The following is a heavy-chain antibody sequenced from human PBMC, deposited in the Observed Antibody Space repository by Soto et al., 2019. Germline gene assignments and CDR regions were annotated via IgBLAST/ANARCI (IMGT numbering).Heavy chain of an antibody. V-gene: IGHV1-69*02. Sequence: QVQLVQSGAEVKKTGSSVKVSCKASGGTFSSYTISWVRQAPGQGLEWMGRIIPILGIANYAQKFQGRVTITADKSTSTAYMELSSLRSEDTAVYYCARGLQQIAVAGTGDSNYWGQGTLVTVSS. J-gene: IGHJ4*02. CDR3: ARGLQQIAVAGTGDSNY. D-gene: IGHD6-19*01. CDR2: IIPILGIA. CDR1: GGTFSSYT.